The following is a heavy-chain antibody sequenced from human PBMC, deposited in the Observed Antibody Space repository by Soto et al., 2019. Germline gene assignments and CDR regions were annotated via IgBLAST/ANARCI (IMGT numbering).Heavy chain of an antibody. J-gene: IGHJ5*02. CDR2: ISAYNGNT. V-gene: IGHV1-18*01. Sequence: SVKVSCKASVYTFTSYGISWVRQAPGQGLEWMGWISAYNGNTNYAQKLQGRVTMTTDTSTSTAYMELRSLRSDDTAVYYCAILYSSSSDNWFLPWGQGTLVTVFS. D-gene: IGHD6-13*01. CDR1: VYTFTSYG. CDR3: AILYSSSSDNWFLP.